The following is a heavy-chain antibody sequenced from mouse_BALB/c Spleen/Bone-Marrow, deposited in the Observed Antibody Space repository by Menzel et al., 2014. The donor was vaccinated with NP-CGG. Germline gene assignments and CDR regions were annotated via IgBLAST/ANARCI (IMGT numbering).Heavy chain of an antibody. CDR2: IYPGGGYT. D-gene: IGHD3-3*01. CDR3: ARRGAGVDY. Sequence: QVQLQQPGAELVRPGTSVKISCKASGYTFTNYWLGWVKQRPGHGLEWIGDIYPGGGYTNYNEKFEGKATLTADTSSSTAYIKRSSMTSEDAAVYFSARRGAGVDYWGQGTTLTVSS. J-gene: IGHJ2*01. CDR1: GYTFTNYW. V-gene: IGHV1-63*02.